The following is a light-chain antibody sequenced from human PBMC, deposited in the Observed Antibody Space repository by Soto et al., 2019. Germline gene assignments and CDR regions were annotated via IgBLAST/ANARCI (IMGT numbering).Light chain of an antibody. CDR1: SSNIGAGYD. V-gene: IGLV1-40*01. CDR2: GNN. Sequence: QSVLTQPPSVSGAPGQRVTISCTGSSSNIGAGYDVHWYQQLPGTAPKLLIYGNNNRPSGVPDRFSGSKSGTSASLAITGLQADDEVDYYCQSYDSSLSGWVFGGGTKLT. J-gene: IGLJ3*02. CDR3: QSYDSSLSGWV.